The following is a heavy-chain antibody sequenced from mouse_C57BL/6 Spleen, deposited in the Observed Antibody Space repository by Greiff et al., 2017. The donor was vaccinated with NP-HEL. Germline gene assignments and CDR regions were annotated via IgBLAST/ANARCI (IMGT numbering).Heavy chain of an antibody. V-gene: IGHV1-52*01. Sequence: QVQLQQSGAELVRPGSSVKLSCKASGYTFTSYWMHWVKQRPIQGLEWIGNIDPSDSETHYNQKFKDKATLTVDKSSSTAYMQLSSLTSEDSAVYYCAREDTTESPKVFDYWGQGTTLTVSS. J-gene: IGHJ2*01. CDR1: GYTFTSYW. D-gene: IGHD1-1*01. CDR2: IDPSDSET. CDR3: AREDTTESPKVFDY.